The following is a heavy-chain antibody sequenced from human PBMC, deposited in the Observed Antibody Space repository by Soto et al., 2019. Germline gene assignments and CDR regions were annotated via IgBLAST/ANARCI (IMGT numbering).Heavy chain of an antibody. J-gene: IGHJ4*02. Sequence: PGGSLRLSCAASGFTFSSYSMNWVRQAPGKGLEWVSYISSSSSTIYYADSVKGRFTISRDNAKNTLYLQMNSLRAEDTAVYYCARASRGNYYDSSGYYYWGQGT. CDR2: ISSSSSTI. CDR3: ARASRGNYYDSSGYYY. D-gene: IGHD3-22*01. CDR1: GFTFSSYS. V-gene: IGHV3-48*01.